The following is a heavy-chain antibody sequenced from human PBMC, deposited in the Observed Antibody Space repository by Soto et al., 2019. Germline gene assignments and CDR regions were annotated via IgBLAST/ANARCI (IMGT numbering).Heavy chain of an antibody. CDR3: TKALIAARPNDIYYMDV. CDR2: IWTSRSYI. V-gene: IGHV3-21*01. J-gene: IGHJ6*03. CDR1: GFTFRSHS. Sequence: GGSLRLSCAASGFTFRSHSMNWVRQAPGKGLEWVASIWTSRSYIYYADSVKGRFTISRDNAKNTLYLQMNSLSAEDTAVYYCTKALIAARPNDIYYMDVWGKGTTVTVSS. D-gene: IGHD6-6*01.